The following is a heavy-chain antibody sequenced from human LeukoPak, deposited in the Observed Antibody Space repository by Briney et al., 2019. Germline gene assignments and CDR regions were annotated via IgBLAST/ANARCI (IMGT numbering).Heavy chain of an antibody. CDR3: AKGGCSTTSCSTDFDY. CDR1: GFTFDDFA. Sequence: GGSLRLSCAASGFTFDDFAMHWVRRAPGKGLEWVSGISWNSGSIGYADPVKGRFTISRDNAKNSLYLQMNSLRAEDTALYYCAKGGCSTTSCSTDFDYWGQGTLVTVSS. CDR2: ISWNSGSI. D-gene: IGHD2-2*01. V-gene: IGHV3-9*01. J-gene: IGHJ4*02.